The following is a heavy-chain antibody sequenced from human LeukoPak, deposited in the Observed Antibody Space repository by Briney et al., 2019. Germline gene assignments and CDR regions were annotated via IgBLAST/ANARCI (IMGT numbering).Heavy chain of an antibody. Sequence: SVKVSCKASGGTFSSYAISWVRQAPGQGLEWMGGIIPIFGTANYAQKFQGRVTITTDESTSTAYMELSSLRSEDTAVYYCARIVVVPAAIENWFDPWGQGTLVTVSP. V-gene: IGHV1-69*05. D-gene: IGHD2-2*02. CDR3: ARIVVVPAAIENWFDP. CDR2: IIPIFGTA. CDR1: GGTFSSYA. J-gene: IGHJ5*02.